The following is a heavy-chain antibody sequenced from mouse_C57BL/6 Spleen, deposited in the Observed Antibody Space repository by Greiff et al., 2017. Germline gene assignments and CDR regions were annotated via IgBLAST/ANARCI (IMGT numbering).Heavy chain of an antibody. V-gene: IGHV1-69*01. CDR2: IDPSDSYT. CDR1: GYTFTSYW. D-gene: IGHD2-4*01. CDR3: ARGEGLGAY. J-gene: IGHJ3*01. Sequence: QVQLQQPGAELVMPGASVKLSCKASGYTFTSYWMHWVKQRPGQGLEWIGEIDPSDSYTNYNQKFKGKSTLTVDKSSSTAYMQLSSLTAEDSAVYYGARGEGLGAYWGQGTLVTVSA.